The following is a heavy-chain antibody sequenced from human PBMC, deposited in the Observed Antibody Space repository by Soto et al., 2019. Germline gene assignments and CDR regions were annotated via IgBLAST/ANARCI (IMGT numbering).Heavy chain of an antibody. Sequence: RRLSCVASGFPCSSYAKSWVRQTPRKGLEWVSGISGSGGRTYYADSVKGRFTISRDNSNNTLSLQMHILRVEATAVYFCAKGGYYSLCDIWGQGTMVTVAS. CDR1: GFPCSSYA. CDR2: ISGSGGRT. V-gene: IGHV3-23*01. CDR3: AKGGYYSLCDI. J-gene: IGHJ3*02. D-gene: IGHD3-16*01.